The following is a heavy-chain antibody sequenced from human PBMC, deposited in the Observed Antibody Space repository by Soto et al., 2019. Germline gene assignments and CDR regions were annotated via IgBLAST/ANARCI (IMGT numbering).Heavy chain of an antibody. D-gene: IGHD6-6*01. Sequence: QVQLVQSGAEVKKPGASVKVSCKASGYTFTSYAMHLVLQAPGQRLEWMGWINAGNGNTKYSQKFQGRVTITRDTSASTAYMELRILRSEETAVYYCARASSSYTEFDYWSQGTLVTVSS. V-gene: IGHV1-3*01. J-gene: IGHJ4*02. CDR1: GYTFTSYA. CDR3: ARASSSYTEFDY. CDR2: INAGNGNT.